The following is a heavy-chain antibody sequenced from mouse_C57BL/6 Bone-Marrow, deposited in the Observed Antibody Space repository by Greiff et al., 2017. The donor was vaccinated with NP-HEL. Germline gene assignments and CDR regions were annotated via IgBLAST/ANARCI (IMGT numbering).Heavy chain of an antibody. J-gene: IGHJ1*03. V-gene: IGHV5-9-1*02. CDR3: TREGVVAHWYFDV. D-gene: IGHD1-1*01. CDR1: GFTFSSYA. CDR2: ISSGGDYI. Sequence: EVKVVESGEGLVKPGGSLKLSCAASGFTFSSYAMSWVRQTPEKRLEWVAYISSGGDYIYYADTVKGRFTISRDNARNTLYLQMSSLKSEDTAMYYCTREGVVAHWYFDVWGTGTTVTVSS.